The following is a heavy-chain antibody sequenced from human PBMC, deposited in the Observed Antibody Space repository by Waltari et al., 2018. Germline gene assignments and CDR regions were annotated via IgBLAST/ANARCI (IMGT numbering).Heavy chain of an antibody. CDR1: GGSISSSSYY. V-gene: IGHV4-39*07. CDR3: ARVRYSSSWYYFDY. Sequence: QLQLQESGPGLVQPSETLSLTCTVSGGSISSSSYYWGWIRQPPGKGLEWIGSIYYSGSTYYNPSLKSRVTISVDTSKNQFSLKLSSVTAADTAVYYCARVRYSSSWYYFDYWGQGTLVTVSS. CDR2: IYYSGST. J-gene: IGHJ4*02. D-gene: IGHD6-13*01.